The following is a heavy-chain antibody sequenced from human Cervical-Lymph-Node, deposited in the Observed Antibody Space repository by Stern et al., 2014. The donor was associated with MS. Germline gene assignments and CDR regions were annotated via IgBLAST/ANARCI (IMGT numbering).Heavy chain of an antibody. J-gene: IGHJ4*02. CDR3: ARHGPPRRRDDSNHPNFDY. Sequence: VQLVESGPGLVKPSETLSLTCTVSGGSISSNYWSWIRQPPGKGLEWIGYLYYSGNTNYNPSLKSRVTTSVDKSNNQFSLRPRSVTAADTAVYYCARHGPPRRRDDSNHPNFDYWGPGTLVAVSS. V-gene: IGHV4-59*08. CDR2: LYYSGNT. D-gene: IGHD5-24*01. CDR1: GGSISSNY.